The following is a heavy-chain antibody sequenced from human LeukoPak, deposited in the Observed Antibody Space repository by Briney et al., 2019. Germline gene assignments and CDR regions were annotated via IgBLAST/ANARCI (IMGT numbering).Heavy chain of an antibody. J-gene: IGHJ4*02. D-gene: IGHD1-26*01. CDR3: AREGYSGSLGGFDY. CDR2: IIPIFGTA. CDR1: GGTFSSYA. Sequence: SVKVSCKASGGTFSSYAISWVRQAPGQGLEWMGGIIPIFGTANYAQKFQGRVTITADESTSTAYMELSSLRSDDTAVYYCAREGYSGSLGGFDYWGQGTLVTVSS. V-gene: IGHV1-69*13.